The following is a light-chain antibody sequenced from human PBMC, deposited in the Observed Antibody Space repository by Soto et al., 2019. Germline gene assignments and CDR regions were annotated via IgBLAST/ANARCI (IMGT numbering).Light chain of an antibody. Sequence: EIVMTQSPATLSVSPGDRATLSCWASQSVSSNLAWYQQKPGQAPRLLIYGASTRATGIPARFSGSGSGTEFTLTISSLQSEDFAVHYCQQYNNWPPGTFGGGTKVEIK. CDR1: QSVSSN. J-gene: IGKJ4*01. V-gene: IGKV3-15*01. CDR2: GAS. CDR3: QQYNNWPPGT.